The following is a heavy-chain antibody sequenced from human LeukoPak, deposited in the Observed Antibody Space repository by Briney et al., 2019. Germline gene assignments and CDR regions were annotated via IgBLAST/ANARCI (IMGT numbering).Heavy chain of an antibody. CDR2: ISSSGSTI. CDR1: GFTFNVYE. V-gene: IGHV3-48*03. Sequence: GGSLRLSCAASGFTFNVYEMNWVRQAPGKGLEWVSYISSSGSTIYYADSVKGRFTISRDNAKNSLYLQMNSLRAEDTAVYYCAREWFGYSSGWLPITGHYMDVWGKGTTVTISS. CDR3: AREWFGYSSGWLPITGHYMDV. D-gene: IGHD6-19*01. J-gene: IGHJ6*03.